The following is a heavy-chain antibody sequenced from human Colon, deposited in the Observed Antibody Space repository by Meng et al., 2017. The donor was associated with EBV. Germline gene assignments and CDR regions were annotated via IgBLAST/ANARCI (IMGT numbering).Heavy chain of an antibody. V-gene: IGHV4-4*02. D-gene: IGHD1-26*01. CDR2: IDDSGST. J-gene: IGHJ4*02. Sequence: QVPLQEPGPGPVKPSGTLSLTCGVSGVSISSNIRWTWVRQPPGKGLEWIGDIDDSGSTNYNPSLNSRISISLDKSKNHFSLKVNSVTAADTAVYYCARGKQDAWELLAYWGQGALVTVSS. CDR3: ARGKQDAWELLAY. CDR1: GVSISSNIR.